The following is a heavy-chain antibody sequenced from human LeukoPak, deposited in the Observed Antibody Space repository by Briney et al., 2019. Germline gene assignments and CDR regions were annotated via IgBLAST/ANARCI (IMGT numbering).Heavy chain of an antibody. CDR2: INHSGST. V-gene: IGHV4-34*01. Sequence: SETLSLTCAVYGGSFSGYYWSWIRQPPGKGLEWIGEINHSGSTNYNPSLKSRVTISVDTSKNQFSLKLSSVTAADTAVYYCARMLKQWLVSWFDPWGQGTLVTVSS. D-gene: IGHD6-19*01. CDR3: ARMLKQWLVSWFDP. J-gene: IGHJ5*02. CDR1: GGSFSGYY.